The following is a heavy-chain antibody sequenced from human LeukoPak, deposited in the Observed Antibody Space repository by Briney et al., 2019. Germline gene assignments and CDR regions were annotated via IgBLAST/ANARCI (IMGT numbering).Heavy chain of an antibody. Sequence: ASVKVSCKASGYTFTGYYMHWVRQAPGQGLEWMGWINPNSGGTNYAQKFQGRVTMTRDTSISTAYMELSRLRSDDTAVYYCARGAYYDILTGYLNWFDPWGQGTLVTVSS. V-gene: IGHV1-2*02. D-gene: IGHD3-9*01. J-gene: IGHJ5*02. CDR2: INPNSGGT. CDR3: ARGAYYDILTGYLNWFDP. CDR1: GYTFTGYY.